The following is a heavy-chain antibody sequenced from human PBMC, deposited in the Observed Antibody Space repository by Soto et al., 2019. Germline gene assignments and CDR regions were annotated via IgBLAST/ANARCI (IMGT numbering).Heavy chain of an antibody. V-gene: IGHV1-69*13. J-gene: IGHJ4*02. CDR1: GSTFSRYP. D-gene: IGHD3-22*01. Sequence: ASMKYSCKASGSTFSRYPSSYERQATGQGLEWMGGIIPIFGTANYAQKFQGRVTITADESTSTAYMELSSLRSEDTAVYYCARARTYYYVSSGYSPFDYWVQGTLVTVSS. CDR2: IIPIFGTA. CDR3: ARARTYYYVSSGYSPFDY.